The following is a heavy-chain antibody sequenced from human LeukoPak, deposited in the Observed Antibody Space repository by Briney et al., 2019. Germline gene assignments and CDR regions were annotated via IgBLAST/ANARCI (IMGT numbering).Heavy chain of an antibody. D-gene: IGHD2-2*01. V-gene: IGHV4-39*07. J-gene: IGHJ4*02. CDR1: GGSISSSSYY. CDR3: ARGGYCSSTSCYGDY. Sequence: PSETLSLTCTVSGGSISSSSYYWGWIRQPPGKGLEWIGSIYYSGSTYYNPSLKSRVTISVDTSKNQFSLKLSSVTAADTAVYYCARGGYCSSTSCYGDYWGQGTLVTVSS. CDR2: IYYSGST.